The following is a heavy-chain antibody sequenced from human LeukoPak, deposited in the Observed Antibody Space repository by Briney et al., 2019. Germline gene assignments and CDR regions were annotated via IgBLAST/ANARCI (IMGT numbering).Heavy chain of an antibody. Sequence: GESLKISCKGSGYSFTSYWIGWVRQMPGKGLEWMGIIYPGDSDTRYSPSFQGQVTISADKSISTAYLQWSSLKASDTAMYYCASYTSKYYYGSGSYLARPSDAFDIWGQGTMVTVSS. J-gene: IGHJ3*02. CDR1: GYSFTSYW. CDR2: IYPGDSDT. D-gene: IGHD3-10*01. CDR3: ASYTSKYYYGSGSYLARPSDAFDI. V-gene: IGHV5-51*01.